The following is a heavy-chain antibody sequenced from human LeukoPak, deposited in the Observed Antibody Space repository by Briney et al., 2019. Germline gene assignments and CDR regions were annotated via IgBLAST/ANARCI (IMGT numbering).Heavy chain of an antibody. J-gene: IGHJ4*02. D-gene: IGHD3-22*01. Sequence: GGSLRLSCAASGFTFSSYAMRWVRQAPGKGLEWVSAISGSGGSTYCADSVKGRFTIYRDNSKNTLYLQMNSLRAEDSVVYYCARVGGGYYGSSGYLHFDYWGQGTLVTVCS. CDR1: GFTFSSYA. V-gene: IGHV3-23*01. CDR2: ISGSGGST. CDR3: ARVGGGYYGSSGYLHFDY.